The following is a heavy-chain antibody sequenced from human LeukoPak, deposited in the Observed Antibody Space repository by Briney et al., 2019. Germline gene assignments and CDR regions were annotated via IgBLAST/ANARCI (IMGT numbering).Heavy chain of an antibody. CDR1: GYSFTSYW. Sequence: GGSLKLSCTGSGYSFTSYWIGWVRQMPGKGLEWMGLIYPGDSDTRYSPSFQGQVTISTDKSISTAYLQWSSLKASDTAMYYCASRDSSSKHFDFWGQGTLVTVSS. CDR3: ASRDSSSKHFDF. J-gene: IGHJ4*02. D-gene: IGHD6-13*01. CDR2: IYPGDSDT. V-gene: IGHV5-51*01.